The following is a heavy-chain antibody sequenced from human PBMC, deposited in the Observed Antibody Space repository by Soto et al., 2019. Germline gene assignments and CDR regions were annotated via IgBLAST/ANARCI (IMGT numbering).Heavy chain of an antibody. J-gene: IGHJ6*02. CDR2: ISYDGSNK. V-gene: IGHV3-30*18. CDR1: GFTFSSYG. Sequence: HPGGSLRLSCAASGFTFSSYGMHWVRQAPGKGLEWVAVISYDGSNKYYADSVKGRFTISRDNSKNTLYLQMNSLRAEDTAVYYCAKVGGDTPSGYYYGMDVWGQGTTVTVSS. CDR3: AKVGGDTPSGYYYGMDV. D-gene: IGHD4-17*01.